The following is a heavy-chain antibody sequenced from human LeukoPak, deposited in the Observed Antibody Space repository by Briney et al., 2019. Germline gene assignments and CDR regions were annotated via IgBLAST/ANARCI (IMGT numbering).Heavy chain of an antibody. CDR3: ARRPFYYDSSGYLPPNAFDI. D-gene: IGHD3-22*01. CDR2: IYPGDSDT. V-gene: IGHV5-51*03. J-gene: IGHJ3*02. Sequence: PGESLKISCKGSGYSFTSYWIGWVRQMPGKGLEWMGIIYPGDSDTRYSPSFQGQVTISADKSISTAYLQWSSLKASDTAMYYCARRPFYYDSSGYLPPNAFDIWGQGTMVTVSS. CDR1: GYSFTSYW.